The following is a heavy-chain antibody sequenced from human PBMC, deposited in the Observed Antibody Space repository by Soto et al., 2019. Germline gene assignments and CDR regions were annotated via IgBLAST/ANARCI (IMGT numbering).Heavy chain of an antibody. J-gene: IGHJ6*02. V-gene: IGHV4-59*01. CDR2: IFYSGST. Sequence: SETLSLTCTVSGGSISSYYWNWIRQPPGKGLEWIGYIFYSGSTNYNPSLKSRVTISVDTSKNQFSLKLNSVTAADTAVYYCARDQNGKGYCGMDVWGQGTTVTVPS. CDR3: ARDQNGKGYCGMDV. CDR1: GGSISSYY.